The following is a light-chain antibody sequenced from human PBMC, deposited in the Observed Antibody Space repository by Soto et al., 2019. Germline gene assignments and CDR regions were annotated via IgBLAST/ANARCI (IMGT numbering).Light chain of an antibody. CDR3: QQYKSFSLT. V-gene: IGKV1-5*03. CDR1: QTINSW. Sequence: DIQMTQSPSTLSASVGDRVTITCRASQTINSWLAWYQQKPGKAPKLLIYATSNLESGVPSRFSGSGSGTEFSLTSSSLQPDDFATYYCQQYKSFSLTFGGGTRVEVK. J-gene: IGKJ4*01. CDR2: ATS.